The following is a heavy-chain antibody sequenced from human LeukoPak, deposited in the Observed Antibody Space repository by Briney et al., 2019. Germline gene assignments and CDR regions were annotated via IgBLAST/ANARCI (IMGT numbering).Heavy chain of an antibody. J-gene: IGHJ4*02. Sequence: GGSLRLSCAASGFTFSSYNMNWVRQAPGKGLEWVSSITSDSRYMYYADSVKGRFTISRDNAKNSLYLQMNSLRAEDTAVYYCARATYGDFDYWGQGTLVTVSS. V-gene: IGHV3-21*01. D-gene: IGHD4/OR15-4a*01. CDR2: ITSDSRYM. CDR1: GFTFSSYN. CDR3: ARATYGDFDY.